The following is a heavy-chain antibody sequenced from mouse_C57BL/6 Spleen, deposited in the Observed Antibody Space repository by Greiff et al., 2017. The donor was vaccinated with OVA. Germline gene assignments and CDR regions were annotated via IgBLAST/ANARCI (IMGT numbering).Heavy chain of an antibody. J-gene: IGHJ2*01. CDR1: GFTFSSYG. V-gene: IGHV5-6*01. D-gene: IGHD1-1*01. Sequence: EVMLVESGGDLVKPGGSLKLSCAASGFTFSSYGMSWVRQTPDKRLEWVATISSGGSYTYYPDSVKGRFTISRDNAKNTLYLQMSSLKSEDTAMYYCARQAITTVVAPHFDYWGQGTTLTVSS. CDR3: ARQAITTVVAPHFDY. CDR2: ISSGGSYT.